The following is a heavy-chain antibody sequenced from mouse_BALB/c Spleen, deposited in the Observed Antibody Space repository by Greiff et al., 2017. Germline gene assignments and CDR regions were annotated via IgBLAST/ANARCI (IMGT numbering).Heavy chain of an antibody. CDR1: GYTFTDYA. V-gene: IGHV1-67*01. CDR2: ISTYSGNT. J-gene: IGHJ1*01. D-gene: IGHD2-3*01. CDR3: ARDAYDGYYVWYFDV. Sequence: QVQLQQSGPELVRPGVSVKISCKGSGYTFTDYAMHWVKQSHAKSLEWIGVISTYSGNTNYNQKFKGKATMTVDKSSSTAYMELARLTSEDSAIYYCARDAYDGYYVWYFDVWGAGTTVTVSS.